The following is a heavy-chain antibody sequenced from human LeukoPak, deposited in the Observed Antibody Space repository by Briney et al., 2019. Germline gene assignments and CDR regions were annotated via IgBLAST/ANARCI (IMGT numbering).Heavy chain of an antibody. V-gene: IGHV3-7*01. J-gene: IGHJ4*02. CDR3: ARGSHYYGSGSYYNGDY. D-gene: IGHD3-10*01. CDR1: GFTFSSYW. CDR2: IKQGGSEK. Sequence: GGSLRLSCAASGFTFSSYWMSWVRQAPGKGLEWVANIKQGGSEKYYVDSVKGRFTISRDNAKNSLYLQMNSLRAEDTAVYYCARGSHYYGSGSYYNGDYRGQGTLVTVSS.